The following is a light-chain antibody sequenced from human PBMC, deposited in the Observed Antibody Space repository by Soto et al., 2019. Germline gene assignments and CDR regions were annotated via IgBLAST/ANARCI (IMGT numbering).Light chain of an antibody. V-gene: IGLV1-40*01. J-gene: IGLJ2*01. CDR1: SSNFGSSYD. CDR2: GNN. CDR3: QSYDSGLYVV. Sequence: QSVLTQPPSVSGAPGQRVTISCTGRSSNFGSSYDVHWYRQLPGTAPKLLIYGNNNRPSGVPDRFSGSKSGTSASLAITGLQAEDEADYYCQSYDSGLYVVFGGGTKLTVL.